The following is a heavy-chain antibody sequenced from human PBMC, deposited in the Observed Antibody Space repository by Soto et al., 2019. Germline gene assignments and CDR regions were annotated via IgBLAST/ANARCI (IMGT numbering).Heavy chain of an antibody. CDR1: GYTFTNYA. CDR2: INAGNGNT. J-gene: IGHJ4*02. D-gene: IGHD2-2*01. V-gene: IGHV1-3*01. CDR3: AIPSKPRLIYFDY. Sequence: GASVKVSWKASGYTFTNYAMHWVGQAPGQRLEWMGWINAGNGNTKYSQKFQGRVTITRDTSASTAYMELSSLRSEDTAVYYCAIPSKPRLIYFDYWGQGTLVTVSS.